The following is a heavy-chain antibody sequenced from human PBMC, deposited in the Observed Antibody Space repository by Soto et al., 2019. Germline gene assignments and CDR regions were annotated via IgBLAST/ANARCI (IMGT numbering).Heavy chain of an antibody. CDR3: ARGGGSPYHDHEFDY. D-gene: IGHD2-2*01. Sequence: SETLSLTCAVYGGSFSGYYWTWIRQPPGTGLEWIGEINHSGSTNYNPSLKSRVTISVDTSKNQFSLKLTSVTTADTAVYYCARGGGSPYHDHEFDYWGQGILVTVSS. CDR2: INHSGST. CDR1: GGSFSGYY. V-gene: IGHV4-34*01. J-gene: IGHJ4*02.